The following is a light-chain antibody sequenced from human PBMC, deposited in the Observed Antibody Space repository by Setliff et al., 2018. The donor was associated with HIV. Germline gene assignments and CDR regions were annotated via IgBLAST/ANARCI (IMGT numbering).Light chain of an antibody. V-gene: IGLV2-23*02. CDR1: DDNIANYES. CDR2: EVA. CDR3: CSYVSGDTWI. Sequence: QSALTQPASVSESPGQSITISCTGGDDNIANYESVSWYQQHPGEVPKLIIYEVAERPSGISDRFSGSKSGNAASLTISGLQTEDEAHYYCCSYVSGDTWIFGGGTKVTVL. J-gene: IGLJ2*01.